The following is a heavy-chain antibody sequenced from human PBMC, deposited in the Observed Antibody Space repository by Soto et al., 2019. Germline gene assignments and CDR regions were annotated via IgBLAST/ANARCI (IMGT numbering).Heavy chain of an antibody. CDR2: IYPGDSDT. J-gene: IGHJ4*02. V-gene: IGHV5-51*01. Sequence: ESLKISCKGSGYSFTSYWIGWVRQMPGKGLEWMGIIYPGDSDTRYSPSFQGQVTISADKSISTAYLQWSSLKASDTAMYYCARQRDIVGAFYRRGPGGPIDYWGQGTLVTLSS. CDR1: GYSFTSYW. CDR3: ARQRDIVGAFYRRGPGGPIDY. D-gene: IGHD1-26*01.